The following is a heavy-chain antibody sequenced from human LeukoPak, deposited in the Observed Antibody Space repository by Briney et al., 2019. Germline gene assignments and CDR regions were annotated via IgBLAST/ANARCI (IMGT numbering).Heavy chain of an antibody. CDR1: GFTFSSYA. J-gene: IGHJ4*02. V-gene: IGHV3-30-3*01. D-gene: IGHD2-15*01. CDR3: AREWDIVVVVAGLDY. CDR2: ISYDGSNK. Sequence: GGSLRLSCAASGFTFSSYAMHWVRQAPGMGLEWVAVISYDGSNKYYADSVKGRFTISRDNSKNTLYLQMNSLRAEDTAVYYCAREWDIVVVVAGLDYWGQGTLVTVSS.